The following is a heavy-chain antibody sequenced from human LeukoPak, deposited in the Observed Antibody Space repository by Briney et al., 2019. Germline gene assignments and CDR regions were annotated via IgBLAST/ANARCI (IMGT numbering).Heavy chain of an antibody. CDR2: IYYDGSNQ. CDR3: ARWGSSSLPVDY. CDR1: GFTFNIFG. V-gene: IGHV3-33*01. Sequence: PGESLRLSCAASGFTFNIFGMHWVRQAPGKGLEWVAVIYYDGSNQFYADSVKGRFTISRDNSKTTLYLQMNSLRAEDTAVYYCARWGSSSLPVDYWGQGTLVTVSS. J-gene: IGHJ4*02. D-gene: IGHD6-6*01.